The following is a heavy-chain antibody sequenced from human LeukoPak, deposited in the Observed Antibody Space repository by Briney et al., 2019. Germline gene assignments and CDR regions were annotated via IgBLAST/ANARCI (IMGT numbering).Heavy chain of an antibody. D-gene: IGHD1-26*01. J-gene: IGHJ4*02. V-gene: IGHV3-23*01. CDR2: ISGSGGST. Sequence: PGGSLRLSCAASGFTFSSYAMSWVRQAPGKGLEWVSGISGSGGSTYYADSVKGRFTISRDNSKNTLFLQMNSLRAEDTAVYYCAISGGYWAWAHWGQGTLVTVSS. CDR1: GFTFSSYA. CDR3: AISGGYWAWAH.